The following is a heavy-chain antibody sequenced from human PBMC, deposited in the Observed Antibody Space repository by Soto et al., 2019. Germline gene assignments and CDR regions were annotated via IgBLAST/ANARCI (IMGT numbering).Heavy chain of an antibody. V-gene: IGHV4-59*01. D-gene: IGHD3-10*01. Sequence: ASETLSLTCTVSGGSISSYYWSWIRQPPGKGLEWIGYIYYSGSTNYNPSLKSRVTISVDTSKNQFSLKLSSVTAADTAVYDCARVWGGAFDIWGQGTMVTVSS. J-gene: IGHJ3*02. CDR2: IYYSGST. CDR1: GGSISSYY. CDR3: ARVWGGAFDI.